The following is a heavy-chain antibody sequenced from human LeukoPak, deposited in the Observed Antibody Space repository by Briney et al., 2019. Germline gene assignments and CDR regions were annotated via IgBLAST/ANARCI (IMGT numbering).Heavy chain of an antibody. Sequence: ASETLSLTCTVSGGSIRSSSHYWGWVRQPPGKGLEWIGYIYYSGGTDYNPSLKSRVTISVDTSKNQFSLKLSSVTAADTALYYCARQVVTASYNLFDPWGRGTLVTVSS. D-gene: IGHD2-21*02. CDR2: IYYSGGT. CDR1: GGSIRSSSHY. V-gene: IGHV4-61*05. CDR3: ARQVVTASYNLFDP. J-gene: IGHJ5*02.